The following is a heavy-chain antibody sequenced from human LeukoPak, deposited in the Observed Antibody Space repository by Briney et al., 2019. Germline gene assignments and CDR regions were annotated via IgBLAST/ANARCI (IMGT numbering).Heavy chain of an antibody. CDR3: ARTVVTAVLDAFVI. J-gene: IGHJ3*02. V-gene: IGHV1-18*01. CDR1: GYTFTSYG. Sequence: ASVKVSCKASGYTFTSYGISWVRQAPGQGLEWMGWISAYNGNTNYAQKLQGRVTMTTDTSTSTAYMELRSLRSDDTAVYYCARTVVTAVLDAFVIWGQGTMVTVSS. D-gene: IGHD2-21*02. CDR2: ISAYNGNT.